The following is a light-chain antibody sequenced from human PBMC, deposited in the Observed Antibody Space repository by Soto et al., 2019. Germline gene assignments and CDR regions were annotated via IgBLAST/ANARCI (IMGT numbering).Light chain of an antibody. Sequence: EIVMTQSPATLSVSPGERATLSCRASQSVSSNLAWYQQKPGQAPRLLIYGASTRATGIPARFSGSGSGTEFTLTISSLQSEDFAVYYCQQYNNWPRTFGXGT. V-gene: IGKV3-15*01. CDR1: QSVSSN. J-gene: IGKJ1*01. CDR3: QQYNNWPRT. CDR2: GAS.